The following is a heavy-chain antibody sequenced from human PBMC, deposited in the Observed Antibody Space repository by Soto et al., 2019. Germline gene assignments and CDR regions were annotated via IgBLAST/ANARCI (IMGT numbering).Heavy chain of an antibody. CDR2: VFHTGDT. Sequence: SETLSLTCAVSGDSISSSVWWTWVRQPPGKGLEWIGEVFHTGDTYFNPSLRSRVAMSVDKSTNEFSLKVTSVTAADTAIYYGARKSWVRFDYWGQVALVTVSS. CDR3: ARKSWVRFDY. CDR1: GDSISSSVW. J-gene: IGHJ4*02. V-gene: IGHV4-4*02. D-gene: IGHD7-27*01.